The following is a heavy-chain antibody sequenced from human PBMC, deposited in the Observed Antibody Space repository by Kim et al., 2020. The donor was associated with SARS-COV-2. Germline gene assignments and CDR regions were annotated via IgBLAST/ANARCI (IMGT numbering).Heavy chain of an antibody. CDR3: ARERKGGWFDP. J-gene: IGHJ5*02. V-gene: IGHV3-74*01. CDR2: T. D-gene: IGHD1-26*01. Sequence: TSYADSVKGRFTISRDNAKNTLYLQMNSLRAEDTAVYYCARERKGGWFDPWGQGTLVTVSS.